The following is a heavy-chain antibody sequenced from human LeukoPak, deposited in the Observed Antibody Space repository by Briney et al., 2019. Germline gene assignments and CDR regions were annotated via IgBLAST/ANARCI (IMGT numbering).Heavy chain of an antibody. D-gene: IGHD3-22*01. CDR2: ISGSGGST. Sequence: GGSLRLSCAASGFTFSSYGMSWVRQAPGKGLEWVSAISGSGGSTYYADSVKGRFTISRDNSKNTLYLQMNSLRAEDTAVYYCAKRRPPYDSSGFGAFDIWGQGTMVTVSS. CDR1: GFTFSSYG. J-gene: IGHJ3*02. CDR3: AKRRPPYDSSGFGAFDI. V-gene: IGHV3-23*01.